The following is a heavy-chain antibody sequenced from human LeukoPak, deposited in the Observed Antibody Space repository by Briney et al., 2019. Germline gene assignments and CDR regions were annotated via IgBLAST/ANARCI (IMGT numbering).Heavy chain of an antibody. CDR3: ARGTEAGFEYFQH. D-gene: IGHD6-13*01. CDR2: IYTGGNT. J-gene: IGHJ1*01. V-gene: IGHV4-61*02. Sequence: SETLSLTCTVSGGSISSGNYYWSWIRQPAGKGLEWIGRIYTGGNTSYNPSLKSRVTISVDTSKNHFSLKLSSVTAADTAVYYCARGTEAGFEYFQHWGQGTLVTVSS. CDR1: GGSISSGNYY.